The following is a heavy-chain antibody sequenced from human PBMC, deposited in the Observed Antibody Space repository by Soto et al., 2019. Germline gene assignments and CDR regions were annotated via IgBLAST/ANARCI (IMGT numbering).Heavy chain of an antibody. V-gene: IGHV1-46*01. D-gene: IGHD2-15*01. CDR3: ARDNIQNYGTPAANSWFHP. J-gene: IGHJ5*02. Sequence: ASVKVSCKASGFSFSDYFMHWVRQAPGQGLEWMGIINPSGDSRNYAQKFQGRVTITRDTSTSTVYMDLSSLRYEDTAVYYCARDNIQNYGTPAANSWFHPWGQGTPVTVSS. CDR1: GFSFSDYF. CDR2: INPSGDSR.